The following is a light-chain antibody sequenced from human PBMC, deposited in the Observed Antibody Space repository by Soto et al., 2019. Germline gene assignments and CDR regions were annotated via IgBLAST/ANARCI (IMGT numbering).Light chain of an antibody. CDR2: SDN. V-gene: IGLV1-44*01. J-gene: IGLJ3*02. CDR1: SSNIGSNS. CDR3: ATWDDSLNGPV. Sequence: QSVLTQPPSASGTPGQRVIVSCSGSSSNIGSNSVIWYQQLPGTAPKLLIYSDNQRPSGVPARFSVSKSGTSASLAVSGLQSDDEAEYSCATWDDSLNGPVLGGGTKLTVL.